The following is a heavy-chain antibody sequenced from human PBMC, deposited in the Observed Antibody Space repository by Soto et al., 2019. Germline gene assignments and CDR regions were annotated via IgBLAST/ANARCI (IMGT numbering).Heavy chain of an antibody. Sequence: GGSLRLSCAASGFMFSTYAMHWVRQAPGKGLEWVAVISYDGSDIYYGDSGKGRFTISRDNSRNTLYLEMNSLQTEDTAVVYCERDQGGTVTRGDWFDPWGQGTLVTVSS. J-gene: IGHJ5*02. CDR1: GFMFSTYA. CDR2: ISYDGSDI. CDR3: ERDQGGTVTRGDWFDP. V-gene: IGHV3-30-3*01. D-gene: IGHD4-4*01.